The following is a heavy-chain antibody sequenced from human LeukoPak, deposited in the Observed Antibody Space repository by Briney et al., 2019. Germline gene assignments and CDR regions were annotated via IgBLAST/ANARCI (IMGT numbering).Heavy chain of an antibody. CDR1: GFTFRSYA. D-gene: IGHD4-23*01. CDR2: ISGSGDST. J-gene: IGHJ4*02. Sequence: GGSLRLSCAASGFTFRSYAMNWVRQAPGKGLEWVSAISGSGDSTYYADSVKGRFTISRDNSKNTLYLQMNSLRAEDTAVYYCARPPTGYGGNSPFDYWGQGTLVTVSS. CDR3: ARPPTGYGGNSPFDY. V-gene: IGHV3-23*01.